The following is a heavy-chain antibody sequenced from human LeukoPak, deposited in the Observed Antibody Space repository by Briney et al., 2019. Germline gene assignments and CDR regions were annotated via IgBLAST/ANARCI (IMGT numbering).Heavy chain of an antibody. CDR1: GFPFSTYV. V-gene: IGHV3-33*05. CDR2: ITNYGNYE. D-gene: IGHD7-27*01. CDR3: ARDSITGDNSLDF. J-gene: IGHJ4*02. Sequence: SGGSLTLSRAASGFPFSTYVMHWVRPAPARGVVGVAVITNYGNYEQYADAVRGRFTISRDNSKNTLYLQTNSPSAEDTSFYSSARDSITGDNSLDFWGRGTLVTVSS.